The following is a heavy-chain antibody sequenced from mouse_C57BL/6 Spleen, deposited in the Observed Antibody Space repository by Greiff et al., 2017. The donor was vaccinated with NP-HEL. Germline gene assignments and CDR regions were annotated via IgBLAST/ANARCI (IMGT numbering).Heavy chain of an antibody. CDR1: GYTFTSYW. CDR2: IDPSDSYT. Sequence: QVQLQQPGAELVRPGTSVKLSCKASGYTFTSYWMHWVKQRPGQGLEWIGVIDPSDSYTNYNQKFKGKATLTVDISSSTAYMQLSSLTSEDSAVYYCARSITTGYAMDYWGQGTSVTVSS. CDR3: ARSITTGYAMDY. V-gene: IGHV1-59*01. J-gene: IGHJ4*01. D-gene: IGHD1-1*01.